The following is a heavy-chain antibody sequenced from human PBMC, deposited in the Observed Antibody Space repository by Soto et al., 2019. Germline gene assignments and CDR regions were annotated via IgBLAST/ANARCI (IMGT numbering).Heavy chain of an antibody. D-gene: IGHD6-19*01. V-gene: IGHV3-33*01. CDR1: GFTFSSYG. CDR3: ARNYGSGPSYYYYGMDV. Sequence: PGGSLRLSCAASGFTFSSYGMHWVRQAPGKGLEWVAVIWYDGSNKYYADSVKGRFTISRDNSKNTLYLQMNSLRAEDTAVYYCARNYGSGPSYYYYGMDVWGQGTTVTAP. CDR2: IWYDGSNK. J-gene: IGHJ6*02.